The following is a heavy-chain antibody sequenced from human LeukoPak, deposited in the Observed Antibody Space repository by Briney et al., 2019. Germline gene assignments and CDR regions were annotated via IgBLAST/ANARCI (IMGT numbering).Heavy chain of an antibody. D-gene: IGHD6-6*01. V-gene: IGHV3-43*02. CDR3: AKSQREAARGDYFDY. J-gene: IGHJ4*02. CDR1: GFTFDDYA. Sequence: PGGSLRLSCAASGFTFDDYAMHWVRQAPGKGLGWVSLISGDGGSTYYADSVKGRFTISRDNSKNSLYLQMNSLRTEDTALYYCAKSQREAARGDYFDYWGQGTLVTVSS. CDR2: ISGDGGST.